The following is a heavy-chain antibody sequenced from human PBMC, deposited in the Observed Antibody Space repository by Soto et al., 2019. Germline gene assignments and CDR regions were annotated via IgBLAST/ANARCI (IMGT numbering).Heavy chain of an antibody. CDR3: ARVHCSAGTCLDGLAF. D-gene: IGHD2-15*01. CDR1: GDSVSSNGAC. V-gene: IGHV6-1*01. J-gene: IGHJ6*02. Sequence: SQTLSLTCVISGDSVSSNGACWNWIRQSPSRGLQWLGRIYYRSKWFHDYAASVESRMAINPDTSRNQFSLQLNYVIPEDTAVYYCARVHCSAGTCLDGLAFWAQRSTVPVSS. CDR2: IYYRSKWFH.